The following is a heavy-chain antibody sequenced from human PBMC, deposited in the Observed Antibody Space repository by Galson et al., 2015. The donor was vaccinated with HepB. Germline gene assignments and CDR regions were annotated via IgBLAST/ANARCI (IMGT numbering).Heavy chain of an antibody. CDR3: ARMPVLGIAVAGTWAPPFDT. CDR1: GFSLSTSGMC. V-gene: IGHV2-70*11. D-gene: IGHD6-19*01. Sequence: PALVKPTQTLTLTCTFSGFSLSTSGMCVSWIRQPPGKALEWLARIGWDDDKYYSTSLKTRLTISKDTSKNQEVLTMTNMDPVDTATYYCARMPVLGIAVAGTWAPPFDTWGQGTMVTVSS. J-gene: IGHJ3*02. CDR2: IGWDDDK.